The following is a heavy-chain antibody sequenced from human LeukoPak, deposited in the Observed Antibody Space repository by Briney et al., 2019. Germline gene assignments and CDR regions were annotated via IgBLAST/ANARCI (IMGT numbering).Heavy chain of an antibody. V-gene: IGHV3-48*03. CDR1: GFTFSSYE. CDR3: ARVGSGWYDFDY. CDR2: ISSSGSSI. D-gene: IGHD6-19*01. J-gene: IGHJ4*02. Sequence: GGSLRLSCAASGFTFSSYEMNWVRQAPGKGLEWVSYISSSGSSIFYADSVKGRFTISRDNAKNSLYLQMHSLRAEDTAVYYCARVGSGWYDFDYWGQGTLVTVSS.